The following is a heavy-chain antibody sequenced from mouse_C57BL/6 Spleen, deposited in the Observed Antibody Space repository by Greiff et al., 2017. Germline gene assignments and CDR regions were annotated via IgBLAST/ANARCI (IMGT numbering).Heavy chain of an antibody. CDR1: GYAFSSYW. CDR2: IYPGDGDT. J-gene: IGHJ1*03. CDR3: ARGVYYYGSSYWYFDV. D-gene: IGHD1-1*01. Sequence: QVQLQQSGAELVKPGASVKISCKASGYAFSSYWMNWVKQRPGKGLEWIGQIYPGDGDTNYNGKFKGKATLTADKSSSTAYMQLSSLTSEDSAVYFGARGVYYYGSSYWYFDVWGTGTTVTVSS. V-gene: IGHV1-80*01.